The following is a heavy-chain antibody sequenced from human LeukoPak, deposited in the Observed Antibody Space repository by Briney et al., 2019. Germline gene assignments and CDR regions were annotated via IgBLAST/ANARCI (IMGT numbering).Heavy chain of an antibody. Sequence: HAGGSLRLSCAASGFTFSSYSMNWVRQAPGKGLEWVSYISSSSSTIYYADSVKGRFTISRDNAKNSLYLQMNSLRAEDTAVYYCAREPAGYCSSTSCADDAFDIWGQGTMVTVSS. CDR2: ISSSSSTI. J-gene: IGHJ3*02. CDR1: GFTFSSYS. CDR3: AREPAGYCSSTSCADDAFDI. D-gene: IGHD2-2*01. V-gene: IGHV3-48*01.